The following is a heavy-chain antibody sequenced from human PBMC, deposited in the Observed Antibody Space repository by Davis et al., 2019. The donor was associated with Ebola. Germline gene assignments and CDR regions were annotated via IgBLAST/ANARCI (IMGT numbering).Heavy chain of an antibody. V-gene: IGHV3-43D*04. Sequence: GESLKISCAASGFTFDDYAMHWVRQAPGKGLEWVSLISWDGGSTYYADSVKGRFTISRDNSKNSLYLQMNSLRAEDTALYYRAKDGDSSSWYSGFQHWGQGTLVTVSS. CDR1: GFTFDDYA. CDR3: AKDGDSSSWYSGFQH. J-gene: IGHJ1*01. CDR2: ISWDGGST. D-gene: IGHD6-13*01.